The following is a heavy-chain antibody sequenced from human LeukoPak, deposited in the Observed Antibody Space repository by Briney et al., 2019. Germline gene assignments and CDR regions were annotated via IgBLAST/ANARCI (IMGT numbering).Heavy chain of an antibody. CDR2: FDPEDGET. D-gene: IGHD4-23*01. Sequence: ASVKVSCKVSGYTLIELSMHWVRQAPGKGLEWMGGFDPEDGETIYAQKFQGRVTLTEDTSTDTAYLELSSLRSEDTAVYYCARGDYGGNSGVSSGAFDIWGQGTMVTVSS. J-gene: IGHJ3*02. V-gene: IGHV1-24*01. CDR1: GYTLIELS. CDR3: ARGDYGGNSGVSSGAFDI.